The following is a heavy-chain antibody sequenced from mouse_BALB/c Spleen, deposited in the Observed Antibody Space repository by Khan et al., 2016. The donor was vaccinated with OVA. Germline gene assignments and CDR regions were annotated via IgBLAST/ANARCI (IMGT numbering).Heavy chain of an antibody. Sequence: EVPLQESGPGLVKPSQSLSLTCTVTGYSIPSDYAWNWIRQFPGNKLEWMGFISYSGNTKYNPSLKSRFSITRDTSKNQFFLQLNSVTTEDTATYYCARVYGGDFDYWGQGTSLTVSS. V-gene: IGHV3-2*02. CDR2: ISYSGNT. J-gene: IGHJ2*02. D-gene: IGHD1-1*01. CDR3: ARVYGGDFDY. CDR1: GYSIPSDYA.